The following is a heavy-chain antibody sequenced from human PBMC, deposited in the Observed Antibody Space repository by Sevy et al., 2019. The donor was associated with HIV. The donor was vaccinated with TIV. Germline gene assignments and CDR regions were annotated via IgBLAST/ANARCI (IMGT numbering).Heavy chain of an antibody. D-gene: IGHD6-13*01. Sequence: ASVKVSCKASGYTFTGYYMHWVRQAPGQGLEWMGWINPNSGGTNCAQKFQGRVTMTRDTSISTAYMELSRLRSDDTAVYHCARGSSSWYGGGWFDPWGQGTLVTVSS. CDR2: INPNSGGT. J-gene: IGHJ5*02. V-gene: IGHV1-2*02. CDR1: GYTFTGYY. CDR3: ARGSSSWYGGGWFDP.